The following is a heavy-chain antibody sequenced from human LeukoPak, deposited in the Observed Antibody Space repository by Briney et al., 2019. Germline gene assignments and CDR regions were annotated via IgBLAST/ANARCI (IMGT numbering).Heavy chain of an antibody. CDR3: ARERSVAGSLDFDY. CDR2: ISGSGGST. CDR1: GFTFSSYA. Sequence: PGGSLRLSCAASGFTFSSYAMSWVRQAPGKGLEWVSAISGSGGSTYYADSVKGRFTISRDSSKNTVYLQMNSLRAEDTAVYYCARERSVAGSLDFDYWGQGTLVTVSS. J-gene: IGHJ4*02. V-gene: IGHV3-23*01. D-gene: IGHD6-19*01.